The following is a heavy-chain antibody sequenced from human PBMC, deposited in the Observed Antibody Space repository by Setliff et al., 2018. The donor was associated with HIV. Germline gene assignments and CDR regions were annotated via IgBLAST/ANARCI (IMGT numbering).Heavy chain of an antibody. D-gene: IGHD2-15*01. Sequence: SETLSLTCVVYRGSFSDYYWTWIRQPPGKGLEWIGEISPSGSTNYNPSLRGRVTISLDRSKNQFSLKVDSATATDTAVYFCARVSSSYYFLGAFDSWGQGTLVTVSS. CDR3: ARVSSSYYFLGAFDS. J-gene: IGHJ4*02. V-gene: IGHV4-34*01. CDR1: RGSFSDYY. CDR2: ISPSGST.